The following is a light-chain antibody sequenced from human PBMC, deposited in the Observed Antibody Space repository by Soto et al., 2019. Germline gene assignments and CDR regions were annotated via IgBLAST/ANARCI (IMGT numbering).Light chain of an antibody. CDR1: QSISSY. J-gene: IGKJ1*01. CDR2: AAS. CDR3: QQSYSTHEGT. Sequence: DIQMTQSPSSLSASVGDRVTITCRASQSISSYLNWYQQKPGKAPKLLIYAASSLQSGVPSRFSGSGSGTDFTLTISSLQPEDFATYYCQQSYSTHEGTFGQGTKVEIK. V-gene: IGKV1-39*01.